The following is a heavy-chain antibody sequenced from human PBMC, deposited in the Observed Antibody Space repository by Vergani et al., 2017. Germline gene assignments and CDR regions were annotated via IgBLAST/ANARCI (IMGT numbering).Heavy chain of an antibody. CDR3: AKGGGGFDY. V-gene: IGHV3-30*02. Sequence: QVQLVESGGGVVQPGGSLSLSCAASGFTFSSYGMHWVRQAPGKGLEWVAFILYDGSNKYYADSVKGRFTISRDNSKNTLYLQMNSLRAEDTAVYYCAKGGGGFDYWGQGTLVTVSS. CDR2: ILYDGSNK. CDR1: GFTFSSYG. J-gene: IGHJ4*02. D-gene: IGHD3-16*01.